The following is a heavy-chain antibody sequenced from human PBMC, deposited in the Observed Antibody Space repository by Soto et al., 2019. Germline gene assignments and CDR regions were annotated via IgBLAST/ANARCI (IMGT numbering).Heavy chain of an antibody. CDR2: INPYNGNT. D-gene: IGHD6-13*01. CDR1: GYTFTSYS. J-gene: IGHJ4*02. V-gene: IGHV1-18*01. CDR3: AKGPAGTWSVDY. Sequence: QVQLVQSGAEVKKPGASVKVSCKASGYTFTSYSISWVRQAPGQGLEWMGWINPYNGNTNYAQKLQGRVTMTTDTSTGTAQMGLKGLKTYDQAVLYRAKGPAGTWSVDYWGQGTLVTVSS.